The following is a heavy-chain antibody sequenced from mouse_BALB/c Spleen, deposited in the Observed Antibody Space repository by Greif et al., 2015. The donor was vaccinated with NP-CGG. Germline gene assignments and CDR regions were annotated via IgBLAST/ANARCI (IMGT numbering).Heavy chain of an antibody. CDR3: TRCGYYAMDY. V-gene: IGHV1-53*01. Sequence: VQLQQSGAELVKPGASVKLSCKASGYTFTSYYMYWVKQRPGQGLEWIGGINPTNGGTNFNEKFKSKATLTVDKSSSTAYMQLSSLTSEGSAVDCCTRCGYYAMDYWCQVTSVTVSS. CDR2: INPTNGGT. CDR1: GYTFTSYY. J-gene: IGHJ4*01.